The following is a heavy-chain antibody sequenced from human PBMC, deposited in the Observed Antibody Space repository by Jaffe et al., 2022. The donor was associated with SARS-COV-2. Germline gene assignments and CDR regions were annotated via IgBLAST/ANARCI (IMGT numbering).Heavy chain of an antibody. D-gene: IGHD1-20*01. J-gene: IGHJ6*02. V-gene: IGHV3-48*03. CDR2: ISSSGSTI. Sequence: EVQLVESGGGLVQPGGSLRLSCAASGFTFSSYEMNWVRQAPGKGLEWVSYISSSGSTIYYADSVKGRFTISRDNAKNSLYLQMNSLRAEDTAVYYCARDRGITGATAYGMDVWGQGTTVTVSS. CDR1: GFTFSSYE. CDR3: ARDRGITGATAYGMDV.